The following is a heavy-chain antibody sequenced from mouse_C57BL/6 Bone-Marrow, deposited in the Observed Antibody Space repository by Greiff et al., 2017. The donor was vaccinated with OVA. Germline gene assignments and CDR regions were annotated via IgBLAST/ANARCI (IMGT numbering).Heavy chain of an antibody. CDR2: ISSGGSYT. V-gene: IGHV5-6*01. CDR3: ARGGTWGYFDV. Sequence: VHVKQSGGDLVKPGGSLKLSCAASGFTFSSYGMSWVRQTPDKRLEWVATISSGGSYTYYPDSVKGRFTISRDNAKNTLYLQMSSLKSEDTAMYYCARGGTWGYFDVWGTGTTVTVSS. CDR1: GFTFSSYG. J-gene: IGHJ1*03. D-gene: IGHD3-3*01.